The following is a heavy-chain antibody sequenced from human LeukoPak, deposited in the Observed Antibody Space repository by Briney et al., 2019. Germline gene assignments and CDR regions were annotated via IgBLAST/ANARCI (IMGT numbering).Heavy chain of an antibody. CDR1: GGSISSTNYY. CDR2: IYYSGST. D-gene: IGHD3-22*01. J-gene: IGHJ5*02. CDR3: ARAVDSSGYQYKGFDP. V-gene: IGHV4-39*07. Sequence: SETLSLTCTVSGGSISSTNYYWGWIRQPPGKGLEWIGSIYYSGSTYYNPSLKSRVTISVDTSKNQFSLKLSSVTAADTAVYYCARAVDSSGYQYKGFDPWGQGTLVTVSS.